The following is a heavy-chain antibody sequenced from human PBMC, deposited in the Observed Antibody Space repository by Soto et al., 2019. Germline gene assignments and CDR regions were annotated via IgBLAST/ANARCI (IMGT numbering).Heavy chain of an antibody. J-gene: IGHJ2*01. V-gene: IGHV3-30-3*01. CDR3: ARYPLRGTARVLGYFDR. Sequence: QVQLVESGGGVVQPGRSLRLSCAASGFTFSSYAMHWVRQAPGKGLEWVAVISYDGSNKYYADYVKGRFTISRDNSKNTLYLQMNSLRAEDTAVYYCARYPLRGTARVLGYFDRWGRGTLVTVSS. CDR2: ISYDGSNK. CDR1: GFTFSSYA. D-gene: IGHD5-18*01.